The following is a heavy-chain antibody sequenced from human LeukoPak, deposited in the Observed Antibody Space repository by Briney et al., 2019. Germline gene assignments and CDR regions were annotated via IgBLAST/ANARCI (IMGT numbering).Heavy chain of an antibody. Sequence: GGSLRLSCAASGFTFNRYNMNWVRQAPGKGLEWVSSISTSSSYIYYADSVRGRFTISRDNTKNSLYLQMNSRRAEDTAVYYCARDRSSVGMEEDYYYMDVWGKGTTVTVSS. J-gene: IGHJ6*03. CDR2: ISTSSSYI. CDR3: ARDRSSVGMEEDYYYMDV. V-gene: IGHV3-21*01. CDR1: GFTFNRYN. D-gene: IGHD6-6*01.